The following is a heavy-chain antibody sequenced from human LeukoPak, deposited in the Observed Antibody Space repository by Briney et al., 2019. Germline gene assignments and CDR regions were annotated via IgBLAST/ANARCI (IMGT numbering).Heavy chain of an antibody. CDR2: IYYSGST. Sequence: PSGTLSLTCAVSGGSISSSNWWSWVRQPPGKGLEWIGYIYYSGSTYYNPSLKSRVTISVDTSKNQFSLKLSSVTAADTAVYYCARASPQYGMDVWGQGTTVTVSS. CDR1: GGSISSSNW. V-gene: IGHV4-4*02. CDR3: ARASPQYGMDV. J-gene: IGHJ6*02.